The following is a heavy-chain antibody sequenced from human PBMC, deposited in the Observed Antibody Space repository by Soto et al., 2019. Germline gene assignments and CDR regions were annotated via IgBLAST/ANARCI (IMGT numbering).Heavy chain of an antibody. CDR2: ISYDGSNK. J-gene: IGHJ6*02. D-gene: IGHD1-26*01. V-gene: IGHV3-30*18. CDR3: AKRPGAYGMDV. Sequence: GSLRISCEASGFNFSSYGMHWVRQAPGKGLEWVAVISYDGSNKYYADSVKGRFTISRDNSKNTLYLQMNSLRAEDTAVYYCAKRPGAYGMDVWGQGTTVTVSS. CDR1: GFNFSSYG.